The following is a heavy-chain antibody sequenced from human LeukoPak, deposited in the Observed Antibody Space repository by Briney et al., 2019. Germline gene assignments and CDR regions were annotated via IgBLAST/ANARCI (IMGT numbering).Heavy chain of an antibody. D-gene: IGHD6-19*01. CDR2: IWYDGSNK. J-gene: IGHJ4*02. V-gene: IGHV3-33*01. Sequence: GRSLRLSCAASGFTFSSYGMHWVRQAPGKGLEGVAVIWYDGSNKYYADSVKGRFTISRDNSKNTLYLQMNSLRAEDTAVYHCARDGAAVAGPYYFDYWGQGTLVTVSS. CDR3: ARDGAAVAGPYYFDY. CDR1: GFTFSSYG.